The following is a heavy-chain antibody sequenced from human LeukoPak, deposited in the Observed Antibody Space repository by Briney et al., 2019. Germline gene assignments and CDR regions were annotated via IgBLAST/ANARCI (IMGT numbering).Heavy chain of an antibody. D-gene: IGHD3-3*01. Sequence: PSETLSLTCAVSGGSISIYYWSWIRQPPGKGLEWIGYIYSSGSTNCNPSLKSRVTISVDTSKNQFSLKLSSVTAADTAVYYCASGITIDQGYGMDVWGQGTTVTVSS. CDR3: ASGITIDQGYGMDV. CDR1: GGSISIYY. CDR2: IYSSGST. J-gene: IGHJ6*02. V-gene: IGHV4-59*01.